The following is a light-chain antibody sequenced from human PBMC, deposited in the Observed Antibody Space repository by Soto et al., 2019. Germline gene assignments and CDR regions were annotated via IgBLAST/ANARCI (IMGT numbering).Light chain of an antibody. Sequence: QSVLTQPPSVSGAPGQRVTISCTGSSSNIGAGYDVHWYQHLPGTAPTLLIYGNKNRPSGVPDRFSGSKSGTSASLAITGLQAEDEADYYCQSYDRSLSGFVVFGGGIKLTVL. CDR2: GNK. CDR1: SSNIGAGYD. J-gene: IGLJ2*01. V-gene: IGLV1-40*01. CDR3: QSYDRSLSGFVV.